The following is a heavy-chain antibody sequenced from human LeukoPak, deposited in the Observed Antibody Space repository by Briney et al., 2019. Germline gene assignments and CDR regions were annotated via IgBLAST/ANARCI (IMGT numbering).Heavy chain of an antibody. Sequence: SETLSLTCAVYGGSFSGYYWSWIRQPPGKGLEWIGEINHSGSTNYNPSLKSRVTISVDTSKNQFSLKLSSVTAADTAVYYRARARWFGESSFDYWGQGTLVTVSS. CDR1: GGSFSGYY. V-gene: IGHV4-34*01. D-gene: IGHD3-10*01. CDR2: INHSGST. J-gene: IGHJ4*02. CDR3: ARARWFGESSFDY.